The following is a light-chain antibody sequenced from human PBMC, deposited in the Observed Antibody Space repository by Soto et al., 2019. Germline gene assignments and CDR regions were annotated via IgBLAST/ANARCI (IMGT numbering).Light chain of an antibody. CDR3: QKSYISPFT. CDR2: ATS. CDR1: QTINTY. V-gene: IGKV1-39*01. Sequence: DIQRTQSPPSLSASVGDRVTITCRASQTINTYLNWYQQKPGKAPRLLIFATSSLQSGVPSRFRGSTSGTDFSLNISSIQPEDFATYYCQKSYISPFTFGPGTNVDI. J-gene: IGKJ3*01.